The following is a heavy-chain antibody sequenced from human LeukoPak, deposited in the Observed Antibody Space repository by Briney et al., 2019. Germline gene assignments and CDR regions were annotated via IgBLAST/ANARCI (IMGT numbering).Heavy chain of an antibody. V-gene: IGHV4-34*01. CDR2: INHSGST. CDR1: GGSFSVYY. CDR3: ARVRDIVVVVAATPYYYMDV. Sequence: SETLSLTCAVYGGSFSVYYWSWIRQPPGKGLEWIGEINHSGSTNYNPSLKSRVTISVDTSKNQFSLKLSSVTAADTAVYYCARVRDIVVVVAATPYYYMDVWGKGTTVTVSS. D-gene: IGHD2-15*01. J-gene: IGHJ6*03.